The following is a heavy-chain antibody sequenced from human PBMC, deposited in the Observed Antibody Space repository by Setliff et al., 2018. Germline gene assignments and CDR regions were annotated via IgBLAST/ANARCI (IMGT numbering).Heavy chain of an antibody. Sequence: LRLSCAASGFTFRDYTMAWVRQAPGKGLEWVAGVIQVGNGYYADSMKGRSVISRDNSRNSCFLQLNNLRPEDTATYYCVKDRVNDGVWDFDSWGQGIVVTVS. CDR1: GFTFRDYT. D-gene: IGHD4-17*01. V-gene: IGHV3-23*01. J-gene: IGHJ4*02. CDR3: VKDRVNDGVWDFDS. CDR2: VIQVGNG.